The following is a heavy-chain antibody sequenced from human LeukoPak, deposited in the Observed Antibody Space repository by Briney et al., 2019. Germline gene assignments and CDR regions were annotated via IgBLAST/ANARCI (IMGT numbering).Heavy chain of an antibody. CDR2: ISASGGET. CDR3: ANRGTTGS. J-gene: IGHJ4*02. CDR1: GFTFTRYA. D-gene: IGHD1-1*01. Sequence: AGGSLRLSCVSSGSGFTFTRYAMSWVRQAPGKGLQWVATISASGGETNYADSVKGRFTISRDNSKYILYLQMNSLSDADTAVYYCANRGTTGSWGQGTLVAVSS. V-gene: IGHV3-23*01.